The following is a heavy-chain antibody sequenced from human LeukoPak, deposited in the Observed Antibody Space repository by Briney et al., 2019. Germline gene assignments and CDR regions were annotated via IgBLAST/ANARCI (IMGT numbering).Heavy chain of an antibody. CDR3: VRDRAGSY. CDR1: GFTFSSNW. V-gene: IGHV3-74*01. J-gene: IGHJ4*02. CDR2: INSDGSTI. Sequence: GGSLRLSCAASGFTFSSNWMNWVRQAPGKGLVWVSRINSDGSTIDYTDSVKGRFTISRDNAKSTLYLQMNRLRAEDTAVYYCVRDRAGSYWGQGTLVTVSS. D-gene: IGHD3-10*01.